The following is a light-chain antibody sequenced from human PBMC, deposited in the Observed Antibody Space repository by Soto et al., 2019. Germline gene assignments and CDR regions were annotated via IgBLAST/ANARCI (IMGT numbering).Light chain of an antibody. CDR3: SAYAGSNNYV. V-gene: IGLV2-8*01. Sequence: QSALTQPPSASGSPGQSVTVSCTGTSSDVGRYNAVFWFQQHPGKVPKLMIYEVSKRPSGVPDRFSGSKSGNTASLTVSGLQAEDEADYYCSAYAGSNNYVFGSGTKVTV. CDR1: SSDVGRYNA. J-gene: IGLJ1*01. CDR2: EVS.